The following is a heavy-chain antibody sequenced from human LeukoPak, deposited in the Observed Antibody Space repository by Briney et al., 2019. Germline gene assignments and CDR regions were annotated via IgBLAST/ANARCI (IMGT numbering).Heavy chain of an antibody. D-gene: IGHD1-26*01. V-gene: IGHV1-69*05. J-gene: IGHJ6*03. Sequence: SVKVSCKASGDIFNSDSISWVRQAPGQGLEWMGGIIPMFGSANYAQTFQDRVTITTDQSTSTAYMELSSLSSEDTAVYYCARVGRSRGSLPNSYYYMDVWGTGTTVTVSS. CDR3: ARVGRSRGSLPNSYYYMDV. CDR2: IIPMFGSA. CDR1: GDIFNSDS.